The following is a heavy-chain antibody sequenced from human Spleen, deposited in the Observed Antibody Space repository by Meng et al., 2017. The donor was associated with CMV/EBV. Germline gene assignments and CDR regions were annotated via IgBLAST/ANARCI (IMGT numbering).Heavy chain of an antibody. V-gene: IGHV3-53*01. CDR1: GFTVSSNY. CDR3: ARTYDFWSAYRD. D-gene: IGHD3-3*01. Sequence: GESLKISCAASGFTVSSNYMSWVRQAPGKGLEWVSVIYSGGNAYYADSVKGRFTISRDNSKNTLYLQMSSLRAEDTAVYYCARTYDFWSAYRDWGQGTLVTVSS. CDR2: IYSGGNA. J-gene: IGHJ4*02.